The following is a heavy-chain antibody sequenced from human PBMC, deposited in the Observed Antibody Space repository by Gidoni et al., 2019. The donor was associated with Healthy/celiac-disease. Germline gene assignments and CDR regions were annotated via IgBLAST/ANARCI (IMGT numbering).Heavy chain of an antibody. V-gene: IGHV3-33*01. J-gene: IGHJ6*02. Sequence: QVQLVESGGGVVQPGRSLRLSCAASGFTFSSYGMHWVRQAPGKGLEWVAVIWYDGSNKYYADSVKGRFTISRDNSKNTLYLQMTSLRAEDTAVYYCARDPPRRGPRPGMDVWGQGTTVTVSS. CDR2: IWYDGSNK. CDR3: ARDPPRRGPRPGMDV. CDR1: GFTFSSYG.